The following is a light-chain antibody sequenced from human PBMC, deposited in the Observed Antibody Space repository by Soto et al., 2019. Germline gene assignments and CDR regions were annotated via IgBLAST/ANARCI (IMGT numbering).Light chain of an antibody. Sequence: QSALTQPPSASGSPVQSVAISCTGTASDIGGYTFVSWYQQHPGKAPKLLIYDVNKRPSGVPDRFSGSKSGNTASLTGSGLQAEDEADYYCSAHGGTNPYVFGTGTKVTVL. CDR1: ASDIGGYTF. CDR2: DVN. CDR3: SAHGGTNPYV. V-gene: IGLV2-8*01. J-gene: IGLJ1*01.